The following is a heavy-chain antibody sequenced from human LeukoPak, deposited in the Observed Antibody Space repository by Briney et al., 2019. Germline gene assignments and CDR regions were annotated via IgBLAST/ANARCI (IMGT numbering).Heavy chain of an antibody. V-gene: IGHV3-48*01. CDR2: ISSSSSTI. Sequence: PGGSLRLSCAASGFTFSSYAMSWVRQAPGKGLEWVSYISSSSSTIYYADSVKGRFTISRDNAKNSLYLQMNSLRAEDTAVYYCARGKSGSYRARDYWGQGTLVTVSS. J-gene: IGHJ4*02. D-gene: IGHD1-26*01. CDR1: GFTFSSYA. CDR3: ARGKSGSYRARDY.